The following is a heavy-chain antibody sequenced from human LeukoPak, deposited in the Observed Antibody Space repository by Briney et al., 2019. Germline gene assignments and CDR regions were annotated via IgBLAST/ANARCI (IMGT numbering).Heavy chain of an antibody. V-gene: IGHV3-7*03. D-gene: IGHD6-6*01. CDR2: IQQDGSET. J-gene: IGHJ3*01. CDR3: ARSSYSSSSSV. CDR1: GFTFSNHW. Sequence: GGSLRLSCAASGFTFSNHWMSWVRQAPGKGLEWVANIQQDGSETYYVDSVKGRFTISRDNAKNSLYLQINSLRAEDTAVYYCARSSYSSSSSVWGQGTMVTVSS.